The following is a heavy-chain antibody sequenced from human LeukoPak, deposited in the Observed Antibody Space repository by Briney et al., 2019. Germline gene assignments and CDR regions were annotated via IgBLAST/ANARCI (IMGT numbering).Heavy chain of an antibody. V-gene: IGHV3-20*04. J-gene: IGHJ6*03. CDR3: ARDGVVVVINYYYYYMDV. Sequence: GGSLRLSCAASGFNFDDYGMAWVRQAPGKGLEWVSGINWNGGRTGSADSVKGRFTISRDNAKNTLYLQMNSLRAEDTAVYYCARDGVVVVINYYYYYMDVWGKGTTVTISS. D-gene: IGHD3-22*01. CDR2: INWNGGRT. CDR1: GFNFDDYG.